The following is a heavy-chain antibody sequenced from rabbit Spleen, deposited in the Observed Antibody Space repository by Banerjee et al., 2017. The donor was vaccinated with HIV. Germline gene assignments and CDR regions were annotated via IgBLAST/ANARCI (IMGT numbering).Heavy chain of an antibody. CDR2: IYAGSSGNT. CDR1: GFSFSSDHD. D-gene: IGHD8-1*01. V-gene: IGHV1S45*01. CDR3: ARDPGSSYYYAMDL. Sequence: QEQLEESGGDLVKPGASLTLTCTASGFSFSSDHDMCWVRQAPGKGLEWIACIYAGSSGNTYYASWAKGRFTISKTSATTVTLQMTSLTAADTATYFCARDPGSSYYYAMDLWGQGTLVTVS. J-gene: IGHJ6*01.